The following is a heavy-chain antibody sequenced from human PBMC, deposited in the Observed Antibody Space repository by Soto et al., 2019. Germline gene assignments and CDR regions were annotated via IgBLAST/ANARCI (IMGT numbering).Heavy chain of an antibody. D-gene: IGHD3-3*01. V-gene: IGHV3-48*02. CDR3: ARDSYDFWSGYSRELMDY. CDR2: ISSSSRTI. CDR1: GFTFSSYS. J-gene: IGHJ4*02. Sequence: EVQLVESGGGLVQPGGSLRLSCAASGFTFSSYSMNWVRQAPGKGLEWVSYISSSSRTIYYADSVKGRFTISRDNAKNSLYLQMNSLRDEDTAVYYCARDSYDFWSGYSRELMDYWGQGTLVTVSS.